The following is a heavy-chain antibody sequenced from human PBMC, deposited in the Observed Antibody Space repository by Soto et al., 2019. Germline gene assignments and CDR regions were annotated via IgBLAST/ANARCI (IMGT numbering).Heavy chain of an antibody. CDR2: IYSGGST. V-gene: IGHV3-53*02. CDR3: ARSPPFLYYGMDV. CDR1: GFTVSSNY. Sequence: EVQLGETGGGLIQPGGSLRLSCAASGFTVSSNYRSWVRQAPGKGLEWVSVIYSGGSTYYADSVKGRFTISRDNSKNTLYLQMNSLRAEDTAVYYCARSPPFLYYGMDVWGQGTTVTVSS. J-gene: IGHJ6*02.